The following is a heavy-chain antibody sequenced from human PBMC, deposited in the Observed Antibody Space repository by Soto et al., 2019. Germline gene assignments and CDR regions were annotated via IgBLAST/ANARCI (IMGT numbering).Heavy chain of an antibody. J-gene: IGHJ6*02. V-gene: IGHV4-4*02. CDR3: ASRRSGSYYYYGMDV. Sequence: SEILSLTSASSGVSLSSSNGLSWVSPHPGKGLEWIGEIYHSGSSNYNPSLKSRVTISVDKSKNQFSLKLSSVTAADTAVYYCASRRSGSYYYYGMDVWGQGTTGTVSS. D-gene: IGHD1-26*01. CDR1: GVSLSSSNG. CDR2: IYHSGSS.